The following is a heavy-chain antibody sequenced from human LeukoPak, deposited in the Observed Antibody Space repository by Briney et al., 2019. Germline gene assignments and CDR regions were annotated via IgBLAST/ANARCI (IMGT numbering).Heavy chain of an antibody. V-gene: IGHV3-33*01. CDR3: ARVPSSWYGDYYYGMDV. Sequence: GGSLRLSCAASGFTFSSYGMHWVRQAPGKGLEWVAVIWYDGSNKYYADSVKGRFTISRDNSHNTLYLQMNSLRAEDTAVYYCARVPSSWYGDYYYGMDVWGQGTTVTVSS. D-gene: IGHD6-13*01. J-gene: IGHJ6*02. CDR1: GFTFSSYG. CDR2: IWYDGSNK.